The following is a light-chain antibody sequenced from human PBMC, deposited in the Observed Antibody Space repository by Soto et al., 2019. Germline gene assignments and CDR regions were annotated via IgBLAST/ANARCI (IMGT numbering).Light chain of an antibody. CDR3: QQYGSSPPYT. Sequence: EMVLTQSPGTRSLSPGERATLSCRASQSVSSSYLAWYQQKPGQAPRLLIYGASSRATGIPDRFSGSGSGKDFTLTISRLEPEDFAVYYCQQYGSSPPYTFGQGTKLEIK. J-gene: IGKJ2*01. CDR1: QSVSSSY. CDR2: GAS. V-gene: IGKV3-20*01.